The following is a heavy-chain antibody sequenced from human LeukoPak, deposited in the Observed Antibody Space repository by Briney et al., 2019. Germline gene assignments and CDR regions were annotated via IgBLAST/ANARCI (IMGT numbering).Heavy chain of an antibody. Sequence: SETLSLTCTVSGGSISSSSYYWGWIRQPPGKGLEWIGTIYYSGSTYYNPSLKRRVTISVDTSKNQFSLKLSSVTAADTAVYYCAIDSGSYSFDYWGQGTLVTVSS. J-gene: IGHJ4*02. CDR1: GGSISSSSYY. V-gene: IGHV4-39*02. D-gene: IGHD1-26*01. CDR2: IYYSGST. CDR3: AIDSGSYSFDY.